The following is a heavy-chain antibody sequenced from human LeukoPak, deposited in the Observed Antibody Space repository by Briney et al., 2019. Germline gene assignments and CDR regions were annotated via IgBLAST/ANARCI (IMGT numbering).Heavy chain of an antibody. CDR3: VLGGWLDF. J-gene: IGHJ4*02. Sequence: GGSLRLSCAASGFTFSSYWMSWVRQAPGKGLEWVANINEHGSETYYVDSVKGRFTISRDNAKKALFLQMSSLRADDTAVYYCVLGGWLDFWGQGTLVTVSS. D-gene: IGHD6-19*01. V-gene: IGHV3-7*01. CDR2: INEHGSET. CDR1: GFTFSSYW.